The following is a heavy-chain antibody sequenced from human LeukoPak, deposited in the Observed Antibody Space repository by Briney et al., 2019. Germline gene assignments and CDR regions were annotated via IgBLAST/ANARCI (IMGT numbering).Heavy chain of an antibody. CDR2: IWYDGRNK. Sequence: PGRSLRLSCAASGFTFSSYGMHWVRQAPGKGLEWVAVIWYDGRNKYYADSVKGRFTISRDNSKNTLYLQMNSLRAEDTAVYYCARDRYYYGSGSYLDYWGQGTLVTVSS. J-gene: IGHJ4*02. CDR1: GFTFSSYG. CDR3: ARDRYYYGSGSYLDY. D-gene: IGHD3-10*01. V-gene: IGHV3-33*01.